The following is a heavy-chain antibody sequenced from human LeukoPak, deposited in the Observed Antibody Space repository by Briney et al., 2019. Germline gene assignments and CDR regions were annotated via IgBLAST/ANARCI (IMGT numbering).Heavy chain of an antibody. J-gene: IGHJ3*02. Sequence: GGSLRLSCAASGFTFSSYGMHWVRQISGKGLEWVAVIWNDGSKKYYADSVKGRFTISRDDSKNTLSLQMNSLRAEDTAVYYCATLNGHAFDIWGQGTMVTLSS. V-gene: IGHV3-33*01. CDR1: GFTFSSYG. D-gene: IGHD1-1*01. CDR2: IWNDGSKK. CDR3: ATLNGHAFDI.